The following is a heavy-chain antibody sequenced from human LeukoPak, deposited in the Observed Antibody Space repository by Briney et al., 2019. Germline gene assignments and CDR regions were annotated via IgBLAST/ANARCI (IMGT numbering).Heavy chain of an antibody. J-gene: IGHJ6*03. CDR1: GFTFSDYY. V-gene: IGHV3-23*01. D-gene: IGHD3-22*01. Sequence: GGSLRLSCAASGFTFSDYYMSWIRQAPGKGLEWVSAISGSGGSTYYADSVKGRFTISRDNSKNTLYLQMNSLRAEDTAVYYCAKALSSGYYYYYMDVWGKGTTVTVSS. CDR3: AKALSSGYYYYYMDV. CDR2: ISGSGGST.